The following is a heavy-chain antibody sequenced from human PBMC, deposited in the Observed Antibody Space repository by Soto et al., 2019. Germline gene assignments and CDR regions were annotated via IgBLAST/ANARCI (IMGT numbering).Heavy chain of an antibody. J-gene: IGHJ4*02. V-gene: IGHV6-1*01. Sequence: QALSLPSAISGDSVSSNSAAWNLIRQSPSRGLEWLGRTYYRSKWYNDYAVSVKSRITINPDTSKNQFSLKLSSVTAADTAVYYCARQRMAAASPIFFWGQGTLVTVSS. D-gene: IGHD6-13*01. CDR1: GDSVSSNSAA. CDR3: ARQRMAAASPIFF. CDR2: TYYRSKWYN.